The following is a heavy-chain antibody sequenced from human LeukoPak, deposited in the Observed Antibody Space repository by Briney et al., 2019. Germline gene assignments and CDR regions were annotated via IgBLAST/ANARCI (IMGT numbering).Heavy chain of an antibody. CDR2: ISSGSSAI. D-gene: IGHD2-21*02. V-gene: IGHV3-21*01. Sequence: GGSLRLSCEASGFTFTTYSMTWVRQAPGKGLEWVSIISSGSSAIFSADALKGRFTISRDDAKNLLYLDMNSLRAEDTAVYYCAKEAGDWPHNWFDPWGQGTLVTVSS. CDR3: AKEAGDWPHNWFDP. J-gene: IGHJ5*02. CDR1: GFTFTTYS.